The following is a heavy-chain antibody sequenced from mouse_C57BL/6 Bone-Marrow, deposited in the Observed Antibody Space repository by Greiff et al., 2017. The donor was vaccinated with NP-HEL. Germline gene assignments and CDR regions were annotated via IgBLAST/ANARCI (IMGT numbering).Heavy chain of an antibody. Sequence: QVHVKQSGPELVKPGASVKLSCKASGYTFTSYDINWVKQRPGRGLEWIGWIYPRDGSTKYNGKFKGKATLTVDTSSSTAYMELHSLTSEDSAVYFCARRISNWSYAMDYWGQGTSVTVSS. J-gene: IGHJ4*01. V-gene: IGHV1-85*01. CDR2: IYPRDGST. CDR1: GYTFTSYD. CDR3: ARRISNWSYAMDY. D-gene: IGHD4-1*02.